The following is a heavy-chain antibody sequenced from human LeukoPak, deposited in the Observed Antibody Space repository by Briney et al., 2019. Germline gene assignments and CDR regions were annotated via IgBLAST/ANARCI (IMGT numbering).Heavy chain of an antibody. V-gene: IGHV3-23*01. CDR1: GFSFSSYS. CDR3: AKAASSSWPSYYYGMDV. D-gene: IGHD6-13*01. Sequence: GGSLSLSCAASGFSFSSYSVIWVRQAPGRGLEWVSVITRSGGNTYYADSVKGRFTISKDNSKNTVYLQMSSLRVDDTAVYYCAKAASSSWPSYYYGMDVWGQGTTVTVSS. J-gene: IGHJ6*02. CDR2: ITRSGGNT.